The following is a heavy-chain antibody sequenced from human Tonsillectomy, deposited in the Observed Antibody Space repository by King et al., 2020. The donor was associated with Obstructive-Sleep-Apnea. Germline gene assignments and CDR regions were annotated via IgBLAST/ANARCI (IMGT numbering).Heavy chain of an antibody. CDR2: IYPGDSDT. J-gene: IGHJ1*01. D-gene: IGHD2-21*02. CDR3: ARLAYCGADCLGYFHQ. Sequence: QLVQSGAEVKKPGESLKISCKGSGYSFTSYWIGWVRQMPGKGLEWMGIIYPGDSDTRYSPSFEGQVTLSADKSISTAYLQWRSLKASDTAMYYCARLAYCGADCLGYFHQWGQGTLVTVSS. CDR1: GYSFTSYW. V-gene: IGHV5-51*01.